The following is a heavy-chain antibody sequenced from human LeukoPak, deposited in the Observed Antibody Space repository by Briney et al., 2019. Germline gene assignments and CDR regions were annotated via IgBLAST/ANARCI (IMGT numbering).Heavy chain of an antibody. CDR1: GGSISSYY. Sequence: SETLSLTCTVSGGSISSYYWSWIRQPPGKGLEWIGYIYYSGSTNYNPSLKSRVTISVDTSKNQFSLKLSSVTAADTAVYYYARHYCSGGSCYLDPNFDYWGQGTLVTVSS. V-gene: IGHV4-59*08. CDR2: IYYSGST. CDR3: ARHYCSGGSCYLDPNFDY. J-gene: IGHJ4*02. D-gene: IGHD2-15*01.